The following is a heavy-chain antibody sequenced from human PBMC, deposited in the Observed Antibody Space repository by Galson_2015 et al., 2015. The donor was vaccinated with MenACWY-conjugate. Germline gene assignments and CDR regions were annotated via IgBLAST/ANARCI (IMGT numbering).Heavy chain of an antibody. V-gene: IGHV3-74*01. CDR1: GFTFSSYW. D-gene: IGHD3-22*01. CDR3: AGAGGYYDSSGYYGGQYDY. Sequence: SLRLSCAASGFTFSSYWMHWVRQAPGKGLVWVSRINSDGSSTSYADSVKGRFTISRDNAKNTLYLQMNSLRAEDTAVYYCAGAGGYYDSSGYYGGQYDYWGQGTLVTVSS. CDR2: INSDGSST. J-gene: IGHJ4*02.